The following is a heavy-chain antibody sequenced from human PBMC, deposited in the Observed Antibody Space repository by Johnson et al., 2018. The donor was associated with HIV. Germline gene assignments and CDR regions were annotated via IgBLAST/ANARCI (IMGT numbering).Heavy chain of an antibody. Sequence: QVQLVESGGGVVQPGRSLRLSCAASGFTFSSYAMHWVRQAPGKGLEWVAVISYDGSNKYYADSVKGRFTISRDNSTNTLYLQMNSLRADDTAVYYCASGSHYYDSSELSLAFDIWGQGTMVTVSS. J-gene: IGHJ3*02. CDR3: ASGSHYYDSSELSLAFDI. D-gene: IGHD3-22*01. CDR2: ISYDGSNK. CDR1: GFTFSSYA. V-gene: IGHV3-30*04.